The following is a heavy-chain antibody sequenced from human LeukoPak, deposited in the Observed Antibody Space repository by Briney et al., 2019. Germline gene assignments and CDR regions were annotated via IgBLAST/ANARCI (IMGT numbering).Heavy chain of an antibody. CDR3: ARSGAEGY. CDR2: ISYDGSNK. J-gene: IGHJ4*02. D-gene: IGHD1-26*01. Sequence: GGSLRLSCAASGFTFSSYAMHWVRLAPGKGLEWVAVISYDGSNKYYADSVKGRFTISRDNSKNTLYLQMNSLRAEDTAVYYCARSGAEGYWGQGTLVTVSS. CDR1: GFTFSSYA. V-gene: IGHV3-30-3*01.